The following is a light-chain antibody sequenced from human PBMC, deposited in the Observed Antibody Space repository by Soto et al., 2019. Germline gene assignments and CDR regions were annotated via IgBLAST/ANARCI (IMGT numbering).Light chain of an antibody. Sequence: QPVLTQSPSASASLGASVKLTCTLSSGHSSYAIAWHQQQPEKGPRYLMKLNSDGSHSKGDGIPDRFSGSSSGAERYLNISSLQSEDEADYYCQTWCTGIVVFGGGTKLTVL. CDR2: LNSDGSH. V-gene: IGLV4-69*01. J-gene: IGLJ2*01. CDR3: QTWCTGIVV. CDR1: SGHSSYA.